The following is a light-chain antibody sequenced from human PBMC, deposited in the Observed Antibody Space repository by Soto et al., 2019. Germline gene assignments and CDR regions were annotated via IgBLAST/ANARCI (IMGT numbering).Light chain of an antibody. V-gene: IGLV2-11*01. CDR3: CSYAGSYTFV. CDR1: SSDVGGYKY. CDR2: DVS. Sequence: QSVLTQPRSVSGSPAQSVTTSCTGTSSDVGGYKYVSWYQQYPGKAPKVMIYDVSKRPSGVPDRFSGSKSGNTASLTISGLQAEDEADYYCCSYAGSYTFVFGSGTKVTVL. J-gene: IGLJ1*01.